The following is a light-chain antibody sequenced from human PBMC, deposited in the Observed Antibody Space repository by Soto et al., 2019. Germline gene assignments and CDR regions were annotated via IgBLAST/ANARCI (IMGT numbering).Light chain of an antibody. J-gene: IGKJ1*01. Sequence: AIRMTQSPSSLSASTGDRVTITCRASQGMSSYVAWYQQKPGKAPKLLIYAASTLQSGVPSRFSGSGSGTDFTLTISCLQSEDFATYYCQQYYSYPPTFGQGTKV. V-gene: IGKV1-8*01. CDR1: QGMSSY. CDR2: AAS. CDR3: QQYYSYPPT.